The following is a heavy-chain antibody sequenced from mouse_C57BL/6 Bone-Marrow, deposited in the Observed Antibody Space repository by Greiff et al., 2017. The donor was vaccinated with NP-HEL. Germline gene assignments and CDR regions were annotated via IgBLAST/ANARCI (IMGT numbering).Heavy chain of an antibody. D-gene: IGHD4-1*01. V-gene: IGHV5-12*01. Sequence: EVMLVESGGGLVQPGGSLKLSCAASGFTFSDYYMYWVRQTPEKRLEWVAYISNGGGSTYYPDTVKGRFTISRDNAKNPLYLQMSRLKSEDTAMYYCAREGNWDEGYFDYWGQGTTLTVSS. CDR1: GFTFSDYY. J-gene: IGHJ2*01. CDR3: AREGNWDEGYFDY. CDR2: ISNGGGST.